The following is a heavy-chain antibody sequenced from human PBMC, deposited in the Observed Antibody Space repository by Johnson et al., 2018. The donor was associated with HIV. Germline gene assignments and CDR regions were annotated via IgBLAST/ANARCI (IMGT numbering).Heavy chain of an antibody. V-gene: IGHV3-33*06. J-gene: IGHJ3*02. CDR3: VKDGAHSGSHHDAFDI. D-gene: IGHD1-26*01. CDR2: IWYDGHFT. Sequence: QVQLVESGGGVVRPGGSLRLSCAVAGFRFDDYGMSWVRQAPGQGLEWVAVIWYDGHFTYYGESVKGRFTISRDNSKNTVFLEMNSLTAEDTGLYYCVKDGAHSGSHHDAFDIWGQGTMVTVSS. CDR1: GFRFDDYG.